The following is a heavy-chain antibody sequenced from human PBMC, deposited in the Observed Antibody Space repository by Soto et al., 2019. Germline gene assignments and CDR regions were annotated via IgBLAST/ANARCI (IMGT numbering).Heavy chain of an antibody. D-gene: IGHD6-6*01. CDR3: AKYSEAARPTYFDY. CDR1: GFTFDDYA. CDR2: ISWNSGSI. J-gene: IGHJ4*02. V-gene: IGHV3-9*01. Sequence: EVQLVESGGGLVQPGRSLRLSCAASGFTFDDYAMHWVRQAPGKGLEWVSGISWNSGSIGYADSVKGRFTISRDNAKNSLYLQMNSLRAEDTALYYCAKYSEAARPTYFDYWGQGTLVTVSS.